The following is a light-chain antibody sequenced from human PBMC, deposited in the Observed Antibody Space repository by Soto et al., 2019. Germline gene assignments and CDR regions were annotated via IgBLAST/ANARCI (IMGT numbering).Light chain of an antibody. Sequence: EIVMTQSPATLSVSPGERATLSCRASESVSTFLAWYQQKPGQAPRLLIYEASSRATGIPARFSGSRSGTDFALTISRLEPEDFAVYYCQHYGSSPPVGTFGQGTKVDIK. V-gene: IGKV3-20*01. CDR3: QHYGSSPPVGT. CDR2: EAS. CDR1: ESVSTF. J-gene: IGKJ1*01.